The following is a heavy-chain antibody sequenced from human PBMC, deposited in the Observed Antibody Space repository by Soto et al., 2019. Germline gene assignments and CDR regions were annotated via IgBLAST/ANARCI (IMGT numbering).Heavy chain of an antibody. CDR1: GYTFTRYA. Sequence: QVQLVQSGAEVRKPGAAVTVSCKASGYTFTRYAISCLRQAPGQVPEWMGWITGDTLEASFTRKFKGRVTRTRDTYTSTVYMELRSLRDADTAVYYCARDRPTDHWGQGTLVTVSS. CDR3: ARDRPTDH. CDR2: ITGDTLEA. J-gene: IGHJ5*02. V-gene: IGHV1-18*01.